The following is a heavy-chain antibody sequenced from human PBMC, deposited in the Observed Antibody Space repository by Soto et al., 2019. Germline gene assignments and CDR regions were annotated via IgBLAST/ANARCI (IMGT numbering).Heavy chain of an antibody. V-gene: IGHV5-51*01. J-gene: IGHJ4*02. D-gene: IGHD4-17*01. CDR1: EYSFTRYW. Sequence: PGESLKISCKGSEYSFTRYWNGRVRKMPGKGLEWMGIIYPGDSDTRYSPSFQGQVTISADKSISTAYLQWSSLKASDTAMYYCARHDYGDYSFDYWGQGTLVTVSS. CDR3: ARHDYGDYSFDY. CDR2: IYPGDSDT.